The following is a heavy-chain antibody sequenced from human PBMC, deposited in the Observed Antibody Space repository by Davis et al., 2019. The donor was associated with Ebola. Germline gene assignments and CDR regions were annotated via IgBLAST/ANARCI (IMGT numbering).Heavy chain of an antibody. CDR1: AYTLTELS. J-gene: IGHJ3*01. CDR2: FDPEDGEA. Sequence: ASVKVSCKVSAYTLTELSMHWVRQAPGQGLEWMGYFDPEDGEALYAQKFQGRVTMIEDKSTDKAYMELSSLRSEDTAVYYCAAGGLGGGFDVWGQGTMVTVSS. V-gene: IGHV1-24*01. D-gene: IGHD2-15*01. CDR3: AAGGLGGGFDV.